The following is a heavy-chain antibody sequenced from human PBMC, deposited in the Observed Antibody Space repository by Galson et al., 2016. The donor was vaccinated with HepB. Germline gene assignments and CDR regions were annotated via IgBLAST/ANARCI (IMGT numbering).Heavy chain of an antibody. D-gene: IGHD2-2*01. V-gene: IGHV3-21*01. CDR2: ISSASSLI. Sequence: SLRLSCAASGFIFSAFTLNWVRQAPGKGLEWVSSISSASSLIHYADSVKGRFTISRDNAKNSLYLQMDSLRVEDTAVYYCARDLWAKTRDCSDTNCHPFWGRGTLVTVSS. CDR1: GFIFSAFT. J-gene: IGHJ4*02. CDR3: ARDLWAKTRDCSDTNCHPF.